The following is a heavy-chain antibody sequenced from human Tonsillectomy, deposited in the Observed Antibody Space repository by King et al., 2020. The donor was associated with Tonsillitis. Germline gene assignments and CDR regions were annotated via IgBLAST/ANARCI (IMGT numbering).Heavy chain of an antibody. CDR2: IFSGGST. Sequence: VQLVESGGGLIQPGGSLRLSCAASGFTVSNNYMSWVRQAPGKGLEWVSVIFSGGSTYYADSVKGRFTISRDNSKNTLYLLMNSLRAEDTALYYCARDSADYIPFDYWGQGTLVTVSS. D-gene: IGHD4/OR15-4a*01. V-gene: IGHV3-53*01. CDR1: GFTVSNNY. CDR3: ARDSADYIPFDY. J-gene: IGHJ4*02.